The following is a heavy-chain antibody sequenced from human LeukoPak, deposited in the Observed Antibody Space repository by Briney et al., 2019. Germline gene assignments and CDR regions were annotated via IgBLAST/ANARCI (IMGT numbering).Heavy chain of an antibody. D-gene: IGHD2-15*01. Sequence: GGSLRLSCAASGFTFSSYSMNWVRQAPGKGLEWVSSISSSSSYIYYADSVKGRFTISRDNAKNSLYLQMNSLRAEDTAVYYCAKTLGIYYYYGMDVWGQGTTVTVSS. J-gene: IGHJ6*02. V-gene: IGHV3-21*04. CDR3: AKTLGIYYYYGMDV. CDR1: GFTFSSYS. CDR2: ISSSSSYI.